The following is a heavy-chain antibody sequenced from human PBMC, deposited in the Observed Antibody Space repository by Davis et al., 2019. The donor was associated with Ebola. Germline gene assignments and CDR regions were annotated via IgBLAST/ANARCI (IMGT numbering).Heavy chain of an antibody. CDR2: IKSRRDGGTT. CDR3: TTDRGIAIRPLFDS. J-gene: IGHJ4*02. D-gene: IGHD6-13*01. V-gene: IGHV3-15*01. Sequence: GESLKISCPASAFSVKDVWMGWVRQAPGKGLEWVARIKSRRDGGTTDHAAPVRGRFSISRDESRNTVYLQMNSLRIEDTAVYFCTTDRGIAIRPLFDSWGQGTLVTVSS. CDR1: AFSVKDVW.